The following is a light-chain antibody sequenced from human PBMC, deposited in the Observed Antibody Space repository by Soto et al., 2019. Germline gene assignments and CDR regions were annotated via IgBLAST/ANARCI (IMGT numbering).Light chain of an antibody. CDR2: AAS. CDR3: QQSYSSPRT. V-gene: IGKV1-39*01. CDR1: QNINNY. Sequence: DIQMTQSPSSLSASEGYRVTITCRASQNINNYLNWYQQKPGKAPNLLIYAASTLQSGVPSRFSGSGSGTDFTLTISSLQPEDFATYYCQQSYSSPRTFGQGTKVDI. J-gene: IGKJ1*01.